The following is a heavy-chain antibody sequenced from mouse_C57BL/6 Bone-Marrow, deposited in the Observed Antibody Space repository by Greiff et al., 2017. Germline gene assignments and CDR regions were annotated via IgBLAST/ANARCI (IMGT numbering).Heavy chain of an antibody. V-gene: IGHV1-82*01. Sequence: QVQLQQSGPELVKPGASVKISCKASGYAFSSSWMNWVKQRPGQGLEWIGRIYPGDGDTNYNGKFKGKATLTADKSSSTAYMQLSSLTSEDSAVYFCARRLLRYAMDYWGQGTSVTVSS. D-gene: IGHD1-1*01. CDR3: ARRLLRYAMDY. CDR2: IYPGDGDT. CDR1: GYAFSSSW. J-gene: IGHJ4*01.